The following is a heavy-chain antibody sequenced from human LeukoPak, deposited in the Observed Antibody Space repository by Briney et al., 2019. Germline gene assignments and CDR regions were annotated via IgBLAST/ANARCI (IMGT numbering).Heavy chain of an antibody. J-gene: IGHJ4*02. CDR3: AKDRAQTPLKY. CDR2: ISASGNST. Sequence: PGGSLRLSCAASGFTFSSYAMSWVRQAPGKGLDWVSAISASGNSTFYADSVKGRFSISRDNSKNTLYLQMNSLRAEDTAIYYCAKDRAQTPLKYWGQGTLVTVSS. D-gene: IGHD3-10*01. V-gene: IGHV3-23*01. CDR1: GFTFSSYA.